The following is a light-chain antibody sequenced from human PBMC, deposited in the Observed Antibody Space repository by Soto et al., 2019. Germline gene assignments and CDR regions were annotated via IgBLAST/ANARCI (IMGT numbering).Light chain of an antibody. CDR2: GAS. CDR1: QSVSSN. V-gene: IGKV3-15*01. CDR3: QQYNNWPRT. J-gene: IGKJ1*01. Sequence: EIVMTQSPATLSVSPGERATLSCRASQSVSSNLAGYQHKPGQAPRLLIYGASTKATGIPARFSGSGSGTEFTLTISSLQSEDFAVYYCQQYNNWPRTFGQGTKVEIK.